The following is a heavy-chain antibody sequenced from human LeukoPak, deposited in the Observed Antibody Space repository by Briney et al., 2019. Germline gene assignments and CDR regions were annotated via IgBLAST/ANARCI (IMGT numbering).Heavy chain of an antibody. D-gene: IGHD6-13*01. Sequence: ASVNVSCKASGYSFTSNDINWVRQATGQGLERMGWMNPNSGNTGYAQKFQGRVTITRNTSIGTAYMELSSLRSEDTAVYYCARGNYYSSRLSNWFDPWGQGTLVTVSS. CDR1: GYSFTSND. V-gene: IGHV1-8*03. CDR2: MNPNSGNT. J-gene: IGHJ5*02. CDR3: ARGNYYSSRLSNWFDP.